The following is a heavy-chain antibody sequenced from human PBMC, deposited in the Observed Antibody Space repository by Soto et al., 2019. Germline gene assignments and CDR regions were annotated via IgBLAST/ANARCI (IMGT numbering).Heavy chain of an antibody. CDR3: AKDQGWIPLGFAPTYFDY. CDR2: ISGSGGST. D-gene: IGHD5-18*01. CDR1: GFTFSSYA. Sequence: GGSLRLACAASGFTFSSYAMSWVRQAPGKGLEWVSAISGSGGSTYYADSVKGRFTISRDTSKNAMYLQMNSLRAEDTAVYYCAKDQGWIPLGFAPTYFDYWGQGTLVTVSS. V-gene: IGHV3-23*01. J-gene: IGHJ4*02.